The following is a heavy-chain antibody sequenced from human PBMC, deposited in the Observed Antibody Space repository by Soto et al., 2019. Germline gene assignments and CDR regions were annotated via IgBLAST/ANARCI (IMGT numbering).Heavy chain of an antibody. J-gene: IGHJ5*02. CDR1: GFTFSRYS. D-gene: IGHD6-13*01. CDR2: ISSSSSYI. V-gene: IGHV3-21*06. CDR3: ARIAAAGSNWFDP. Sequence: NPGGSLRLSCAASGFTFSRYSMNWVRRAPGKGLEWVSSISSSSSYIYYADSVKGRFTISRDNAKNSLYLQMNSLRAEDTAVYYCARIAAAGSNWFDPWGQGTLVTVSS.